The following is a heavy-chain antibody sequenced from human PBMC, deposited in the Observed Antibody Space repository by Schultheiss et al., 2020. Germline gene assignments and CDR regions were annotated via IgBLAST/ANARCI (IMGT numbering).Heavy chain of an antibody. V-gene: IGHV3-53*01. D-gene: IGHD4-17*01. CDR2: ISGSGGST. CDR1: GFTVSSNY. J-gene: IGHJ6*02. Sequence: GGSLRLSCAASGFTVSSNYMSWVRQAPGKGLEWVSAISGSGGSTYYADSVKGRFTISRDNAKNSLYLQMNSLRAEDTAVYYCARPQVTVTTLFGMDVWGQGTTVTGSS. CDR3: ARPQVTVTTLFGMDV.